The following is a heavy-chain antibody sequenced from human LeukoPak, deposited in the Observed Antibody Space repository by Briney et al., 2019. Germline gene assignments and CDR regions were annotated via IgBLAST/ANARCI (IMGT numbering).Heavy chain of an antibody. CDR2: INPNSGGT. V-gene: IGHV1-2*06. CDR3: ARGDSSGYSDAFDI. Sequence: ASVKVSCKASGYTFTGYYMHWVRQAPGQGLEWMGRINPNSGGTNYAQKFQGRVTMTRDTSISTAYMELSRLRSDDTAVYYCARGDSSGYSDAFDIWGQGTTVTVSS. J-gene: IGHJ3*02. CDR1: GYTFTGYY. D-gene: IGHD3-22*01.